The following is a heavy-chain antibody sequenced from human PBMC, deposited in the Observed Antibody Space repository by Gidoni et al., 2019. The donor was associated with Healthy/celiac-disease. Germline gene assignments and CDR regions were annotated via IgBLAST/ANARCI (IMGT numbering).Heavy chain of an antibody. Sequence: QVQLQESGPGLVKPSQTLSLTCTVSGGSISRGGYYWSWIRQHPGKGLEWIGYIYYSGSTYYNPSLKSRVTISVDTSKNQFSLKLSSVTAADTAVYYCASGPLQYSSSFAPPTDYWGQGTLVTVSS. CDR3: ASGPLQYSSSFAPPTDY. D-gene: IGHD6-13*01. V-gene: IGHV4-31*03. CDR2: IYYSGST. J-gene: IGHJ4*02. CDR1: GGSISRGGYY.